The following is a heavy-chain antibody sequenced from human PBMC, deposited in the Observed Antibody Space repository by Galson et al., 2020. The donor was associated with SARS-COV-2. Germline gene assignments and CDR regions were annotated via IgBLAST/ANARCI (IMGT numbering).Heavy chain of an antibody. Sequence: SETLSLTCTVSGGSISSSSYYWGWIRQPPGKGLEWIGSIYYSGSTYYNPSLKSRVTISVDTSKNQFSLKLSSVTAADTAVYYCARHLLWFGEVNRGAFEIWGQVTMVTVS. D-gene: IGHD3-10*01. CDR2: IYYSGST. CDR3: ARHLLWFGEVNRGAFEI. J-gene: IGHJ3*02. CDR1: GGSISSSSYY. V-gene: IGHV4-39*01.